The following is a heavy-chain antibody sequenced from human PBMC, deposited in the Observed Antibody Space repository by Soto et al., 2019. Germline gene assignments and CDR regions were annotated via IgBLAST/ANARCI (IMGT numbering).Heavy chain of an antibody. CDR2: ISGSGGST. D-gene: IGHD2-2*01. Sequence: EVQLLESGGGLVQPGGSLRLSCAASGFTFSSYAMSWVRQAPGKGLEWVSAISGSGGSTYYADSVKGRFTISRDNSKNTLYLRMNSLRAEDTAVYYCAKVRVGCSSTSCYGFDYWGQGTLVTVSS. CDR1: GFTFSSYA. CDR3: AKVRVGCSSTSCYGFDY. V-gene: IGHV3-23*01. J-gene: IGHJ4*02.